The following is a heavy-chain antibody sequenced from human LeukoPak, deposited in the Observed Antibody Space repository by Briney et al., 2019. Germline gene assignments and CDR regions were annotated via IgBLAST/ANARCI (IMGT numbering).Heavy chain of an antibody. CDR3: ALKGYYYGSGSYYNENYYHYMDV. CDR2: VYYSGST. V-gene: IGHV4-59*01. Sequence: PSETLSLTCTVSGGSISSYYWTWIRQPPGKGLEWIGYVYYSGSTNYNPSFKSRVTISVDTSKNQFSLKLSSVTAADTAVYYCALKGYYYGSGSYYNENYYHYMDVWGKGTTVTVSS. J-gene: IGHJ6*03. D-gene: IGHD3-10*01. CDR1: GGSISSYY.